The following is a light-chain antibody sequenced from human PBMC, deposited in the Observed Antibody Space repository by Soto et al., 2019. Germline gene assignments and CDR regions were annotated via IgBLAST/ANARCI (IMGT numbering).Light chain of an antibody. V-gene: IGKV3-20*01. CDR1: QNLYSSY. CDR3: QDYGDSPYT. J-gene: IGKJ2*01. Sequence: EVVLTQSPCTLSLSPGERATLSCRASQNLYSSYLAWYQQKPGQAPRLLIYGASRRATGIPDRFSASGSGTDFTLTITRLEPEDFAMYYCQDYGDSPYTFGQGTKLEIK. CDR2: GAS.